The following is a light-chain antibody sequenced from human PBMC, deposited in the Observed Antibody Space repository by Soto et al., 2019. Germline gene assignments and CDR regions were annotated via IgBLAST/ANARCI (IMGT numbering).Light chain of an antibody. CDR2: GAF. CDR3: QQRHNWPIT. CDR1: QSVGRS. Sequence: EIVMTQSPATLSVSPGERATLSCRASQSVGRSLAWYQLKPGQAPRLLIYGAFTRVTGIPARFSGSGSGTEFTLTISSLQSEDFAVYYCQQRHNWPITFGQGTRLEIK. J-gene: IGKJ5*01. V-gene: IGKV3-15*01.